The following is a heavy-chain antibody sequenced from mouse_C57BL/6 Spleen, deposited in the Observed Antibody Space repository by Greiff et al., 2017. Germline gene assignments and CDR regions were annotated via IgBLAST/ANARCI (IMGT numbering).Heavy chain of an antibody. Sequence: QVQLQQPGAELVMPGASVKLSCKASGYTFTSYWMHWVKQRPGQGLEWIGEIDPSDSYPNYNQKFKGKSTLTVDKSSSTAYKQLSNLSSEDSAVYYCARVLYGNFYSMDYWGQGTSVTVSS. V-gene: IGHV1-69*01. CDR1: GYTFTSYW. J-gene: IGHJ4*01. D-gene: IGHD2-10*02. CDR3: ARVLYGNFYSMDY. CDR2: IDPSDSYP.